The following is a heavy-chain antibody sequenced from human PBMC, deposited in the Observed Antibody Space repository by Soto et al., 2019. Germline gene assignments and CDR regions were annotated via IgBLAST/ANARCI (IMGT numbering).Heavy chain of an antibody. CDR2: MSPNSGNA. CDR1: GFTFTTYD. J-gene: IGHJ4*02. D-gene: IGHD6-25*01. Sequence: AAVKFSCTASGFTFTTYDIHWVRQATGQGLEWMGWMSPNSGNAGYAQKFQGRVTMTRNTSISTAYMELSSLTSEDTALYYCTRRKERSGPHYFDYWGQGSLVTVS. CDR3: TRRKERSGPHYFDY. V-gene: IGHV1-8*01.